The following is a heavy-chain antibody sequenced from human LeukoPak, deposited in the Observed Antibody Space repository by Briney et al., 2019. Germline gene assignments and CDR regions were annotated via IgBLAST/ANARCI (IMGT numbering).Heavy chain of an antibody. CDR2: IIPIFGTA. CDR1: VGTFSSYA. Sequence: ASVKVSCKASVGTFSSYAISWGRQAPGQGLEWMGGIIPIFGTANYAQKFQGRVTITADESTSTAYMELSSLRSEDTAVYYCARGRDTYYDFWSGYNSWFDPWGQGTLITVSS. V-gene: IGHV1-69*13. CDR3: ARGRDTYYDFWSGYNSWFDP. J-gene: IGHJ5*02. D-gene: IGHD3-3*01.